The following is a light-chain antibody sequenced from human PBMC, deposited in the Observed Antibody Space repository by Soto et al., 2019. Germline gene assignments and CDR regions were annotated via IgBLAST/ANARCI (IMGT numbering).Light chain of an antibody. J-gene: IGLJ2*01. Sequence: QSALTQPPSASGSPGQSVTISCSGTSSDIGAYNYVSWYQQHPGKAPKLLISEVTKRPSGVPDRFSGSKSGNTASLTVSGLQGDDEADYCCSSYGGNNNYVIFGGGTKLTVL. CDR3: SSYGGNNNYVI. V-gene: IGLV2-8*01. CDR1: SSDIGAYNY. CDR2: EVT.